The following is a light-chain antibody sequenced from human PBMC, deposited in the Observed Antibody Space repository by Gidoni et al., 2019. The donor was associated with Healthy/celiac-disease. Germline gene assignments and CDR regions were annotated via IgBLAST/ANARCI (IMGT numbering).Light chain of an antibody. CDR1: SLRNYY. J-gene: IGLJ2*01. CDR2: GKN. Sequence: SALPQDPAVSVALGQTVRITCQGDSLRNYYASWYQQNPGQAPVLVIYGKNNRPSGIPDRFSGSSSGNTASLTITGAQAEDEADYYCNSRDSSGNHLVFGGGTKLTVL. V-gene: IGLV3-19*01. CDR3: NSRDSSGNHLV.